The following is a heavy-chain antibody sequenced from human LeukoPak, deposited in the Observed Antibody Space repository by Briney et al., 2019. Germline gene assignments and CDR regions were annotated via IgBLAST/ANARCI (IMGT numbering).Heavy chain of an antibody. CDR1: GGSFSGYY. CDR2: INHSGST. D-gene: IGHD3-22*01. CDR3: ASSGVPDSSRYSSSY. V-gene: IGHV4-34*01. J-gene: IGHJ4*02. Sequence: SETLSLICAVYGGSFSGYYGRWLRQPPGKGLEWFREINHSGSTNYNPTLKSRLTISIDTSKNQLSVKLSSVTAADTAVYYCASSGVPDSSRYSSSYWGQGPLVTVSS.